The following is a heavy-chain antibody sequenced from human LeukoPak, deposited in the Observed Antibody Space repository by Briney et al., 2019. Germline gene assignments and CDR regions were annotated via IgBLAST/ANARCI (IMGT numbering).Heavy chain of an antibody. Sequence: LETLSLTCTVSGGSISNNRYYWAWIRQPPGAGLEWIGSILYSGTTFYNPSLKTRLTISVDTSKNQFSLRLNSMTAADTAVYYCVRRLISATIDSWGQGILVTVSS. D-gene: IGHD2-15*01. V-gene: IGHV4-39*01. CDR3: VRRLISATIDS. CDR2: ILYSGTT. CDR1: GGSISNNRYY. J-gene: IGHJ4*02.